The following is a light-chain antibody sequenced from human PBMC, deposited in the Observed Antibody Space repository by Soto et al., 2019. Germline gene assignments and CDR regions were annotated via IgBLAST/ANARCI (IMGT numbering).Light chain of an antibody. CDR2: EVT. Sequence: QSALTQPPSASGSLGQSVTISCTRTSSDVGGYNYVSWHQQHPGKAPKVMIYEVTKRPPGVPDRFSGSKSGYTASLTVSGLQAEDEADYYCSSFAGGGNPVLLGGGTKLTVL. J-gene: IGLJ2*01. V-gene: IGLV2-8*01. CDR3: SSFAGGGNPVL. CDR1: SSDVGGYNY.